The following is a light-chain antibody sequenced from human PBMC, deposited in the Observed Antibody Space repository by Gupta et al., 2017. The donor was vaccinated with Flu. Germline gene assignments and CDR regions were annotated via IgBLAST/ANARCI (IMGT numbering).Light chain of an antibody. CDR3: QQRSNRPPYT. J-gene: IGKJ2*01. CDR2: EAS. CDR1: QSISHY. V-gene: IGKV3-11*01. Sequence: ATLSLSPGERATLSCRASQSISHYLAWYQHKPGQAPRLLIYEASNRATGIPARFSGSGSGTDFTLTISSLEPEDFAVYYCQQRSNRPPYTFGQGTKLQIK.